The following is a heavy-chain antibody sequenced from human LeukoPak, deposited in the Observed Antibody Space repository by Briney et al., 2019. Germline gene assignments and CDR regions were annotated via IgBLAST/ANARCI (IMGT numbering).Heavy chain of an antibody. CDR1: GGSFSGYY. V-gene: IGHV4-34*01. CDR2: INHSGST. D-gene: IGHD3-22*01. J-gene: IGHJ3*02. Sequence: ETLSLTCAVYGGSFSGYYWNWIRQPAGKGLEWIGEINHSGSTNYNPSLKRRVTISVDTSKNQFSLKLSSVTAADTVVYYCVPRDYYDSSGHQGAFDIWGQGTMVTVSS. CDR3: VPRDYYDSSGHQGAFDI.